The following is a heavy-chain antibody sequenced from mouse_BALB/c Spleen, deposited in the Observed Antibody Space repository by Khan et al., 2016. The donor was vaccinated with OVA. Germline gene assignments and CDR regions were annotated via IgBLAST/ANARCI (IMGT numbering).Heavy chain of an antibody. CDR1: GYTFTSYY. V-gene: IGHV1S81*02. D-gene: IGHD2-2*01. Sequence: QVQLQQSGAELVKPGASVRLSCKASGYTFTSYYLYWVKQRPGQGLEWIGDINPSSGGTNFNEKFKSKATLTVDKSSSTAYIQLNSLTSEDSAVYYCTRSGYGSFADWGQGTLVTVSA. CDR3: TRSGYGSFAD. CDR2: INPSSGGT. J-gene: IGHJ3*01.